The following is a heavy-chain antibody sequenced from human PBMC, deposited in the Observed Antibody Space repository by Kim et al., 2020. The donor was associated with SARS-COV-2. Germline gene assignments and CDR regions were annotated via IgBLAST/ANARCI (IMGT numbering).Heavy chain of an antibody. CDR3: AKAADYDILTFDY. J-gene: IGHJ4*02. V-gene: IGHV3-9*01. D-gene: IGHD3-9*01. Sequence: YADSVKGRFTISRDNAKNSLYLQRNRLRAEDTALYYCAKAADYDILTFDYWGQGTLVTVSS.